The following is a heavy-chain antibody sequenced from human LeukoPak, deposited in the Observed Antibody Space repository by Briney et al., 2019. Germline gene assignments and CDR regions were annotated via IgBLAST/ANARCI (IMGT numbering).Heavy chain of an antibody. CDR2: IYYSGST. D-gene: IGHD7-27*01. Sequence: SETLSLTCTVSGASVSSGSYYWSWIRQPPGKGLEWFGYIYYSGSTNSNPSLKSRVTISVDTSKNQFSLKLNSVTAADTAVYYCARETGDGTFWGQGTLVTVSS. CDR3: ARETGDGTF. J-gene: IGHJ4*02. V-gene: IGHV4-61*01. CDR1: GASVSSGSYY.